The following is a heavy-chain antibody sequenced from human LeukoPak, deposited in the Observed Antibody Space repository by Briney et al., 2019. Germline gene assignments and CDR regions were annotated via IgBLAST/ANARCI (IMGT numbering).Heavy chain of an antibody. CDR1: GFTFSSYG. CDR2: ISYDGSNK. CDR3: ARDLLLLMEQLVPGGFDY. V-gene: IGHV3-30*03. J-gene: IGHJ4*02. D-gene: IGHD6-6*01. Sequence: TGGSLRLSCAASGFTFSSYGMHWVRQAPGKGLEWVAVISYDGSNKYYADSVKGRFTISRDNSKNTLYLQMNSLRAEDTAVYYCARDLLLLMEQLVPGGFDYWGQGTLVTVSS.